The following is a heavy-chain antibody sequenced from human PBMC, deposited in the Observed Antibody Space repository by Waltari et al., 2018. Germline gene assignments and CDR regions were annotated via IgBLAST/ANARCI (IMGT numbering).Heavy chain of an antibody. CDR1: GYKFTDYN. D-gene: IGHD2-21*01. J-gene: IGHJ6*02. CDR3: ARDAPTYYYGINV. Sequence: QVQLVQSGAEVKKPGTSVKVSCKASGYKFTDYNIHWVRQVPGQGLQWMGSMNPHSGRTNCARELQAILAVTRDTSISTGFMELNSLTSDDSAVYYCARDAPTYYYGINVWGQGTTVAVSS. V-gene: IGHV1-2*02. CDR2: MNPHSGRT.